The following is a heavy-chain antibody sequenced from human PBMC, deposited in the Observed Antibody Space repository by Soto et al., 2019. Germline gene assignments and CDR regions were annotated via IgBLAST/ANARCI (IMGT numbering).Heavy chain of an antibody. Sequence: QVQLVQSGAEVKKPGASVKVSCKASGYTFTSYGISWVRQAPGQGLEWMGWISAYNGNTNYAQKLQGRVTRTTDTSTSTAYMELRSLSSDDPAVYYCASDQATVNKFYFQHWGQGTLVTFGS. CDR1: GYTFTSYG. J-gene: IGHJ1*01. CDR2: ISAYNGNT. CDR3: ASDQATVNKFYFQH. D-gene: IGHD4-17*01. V-gene: IGHV1-18*01.